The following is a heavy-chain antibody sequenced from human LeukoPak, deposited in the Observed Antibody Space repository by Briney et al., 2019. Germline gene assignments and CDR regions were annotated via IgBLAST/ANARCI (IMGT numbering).Heavy chain of an antibody. J-gene: IGHJ3*02. CDR2: IYDSGST. CDR1: GASIRSGDYY. V-gene: IGHV4-30-4*01. CDR3: ARDCSGGSCYGAFDI. D-gene: IGHD2-15*01. Sequence: PSETLSLTCTVSGASIRSGDYYWSWTRPPPGKGLEWIGYIYDSGSTYYNPSLKSRITISVDTSENRFSLKLSSVTATDTAVYYCARDCSGGSCYGAFDIWGQGTMVTVSS.